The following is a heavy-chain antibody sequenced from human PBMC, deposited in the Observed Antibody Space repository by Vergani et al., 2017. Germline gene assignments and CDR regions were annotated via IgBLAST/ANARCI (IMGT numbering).Heavy chain of an antibody. D-gene: IGHD2-15*01. Sequence: VQLVESGGGLVKPGGSLRLSCEGSGFTFKNNTMTWVRQAPGKGLEWVSSISRSSAYLHYADSVKGRFTISRDNAKKSLCLQMNNLRADDTAVYYCASRVSANGGLDTWGQGTLVTVSS. J-gene: IGHJ5*02. CDR1: GFTFKNNT. V-gene: IGHV3-21*02. CDR3: ASRVSANGGLDT. CDR2: ISRSSAYL.